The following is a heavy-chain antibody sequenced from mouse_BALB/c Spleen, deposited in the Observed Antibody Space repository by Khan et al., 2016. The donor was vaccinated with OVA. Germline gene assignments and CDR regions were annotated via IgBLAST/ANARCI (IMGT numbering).Heavy chain of an antibody. CDR1: GYTFTSYW. J-gene: IGHJ3*01. CDR2: IYPGSGST. CDR3: ARGGYYGDSLFAY. Sequence: LQQSGSELVRPGASVKLSCKASGYTFTSYWMHWVKQRHGQGLEWIGNIYPGSGSTNYDEMFKSKGTLTVDKSSSTAYMHLSSLTSEDSAVYSWARGGYYGDSLFAYWGQGTLVTVSA. V-gene: IGHV1S22*01. D-gene: IGHD2-13*01.